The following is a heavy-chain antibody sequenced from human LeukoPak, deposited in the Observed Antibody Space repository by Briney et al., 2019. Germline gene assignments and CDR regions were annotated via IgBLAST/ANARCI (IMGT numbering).Heavy chain of an antibody. V-gene: IGHV4-59*01. CDR3: ARAGPLGYGYYFDY. J-gene: IGHJ4*02. Sequence: PSETLSLTCTASGGSISSYCWSWVRQPPGKGLEWIGYIYYSGSTNYNPSLKSRITISVDTSKNQISLKRSSVTAADTAVYYCARAGPLGYGYYFDYWGQGTLVTVPS. D-gene: IGHD5-18*01. CDR2: IYYSGST. CDR1: GGSISSYC.